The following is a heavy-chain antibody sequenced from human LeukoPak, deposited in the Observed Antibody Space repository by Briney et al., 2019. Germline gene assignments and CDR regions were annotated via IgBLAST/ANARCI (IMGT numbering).Heavy chain of an antibody. V-gene: IGHV4-39*07. CDR2: IYYSGST. CDR1: GGSISSSSYY. Sequence: SETLSLTCTVSGGSISSSSYYWGWIRQPPGKGLEWIGSIYYSGSTYYNPSLKSRVTISVDTSKNQFSLKLSSVTAADTAVYYCARVKFYWAYYGSGRHEFDYWGQGTLVTVSS. D-gene: IGHD3-10*01. J-gene: IGHJ4*02. CDR3: ARVKFYWAYYGSGRHEFDY.